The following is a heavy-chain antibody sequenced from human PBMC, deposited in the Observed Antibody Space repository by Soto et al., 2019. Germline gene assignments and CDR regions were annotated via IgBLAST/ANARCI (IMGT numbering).Heavy chain of an antibody. CDR1: GYTRTELS. D-gene: IGHD1-26*01. CDR2: FDPEDGET. CDR3: ALQGGNYFDY. V-gene: IGHV1-24*01. Sequence: ASVQVSCKVSGYTRTELSMHWVRQAPGKGLEWMGGFDPEDGETIYAQKFQGRVTMTEDTSTDTAYMELSSLRSEDTAVYYCALQGGNYFDYWGQGTLVTVSS. J-gene: IGHJ4*02.